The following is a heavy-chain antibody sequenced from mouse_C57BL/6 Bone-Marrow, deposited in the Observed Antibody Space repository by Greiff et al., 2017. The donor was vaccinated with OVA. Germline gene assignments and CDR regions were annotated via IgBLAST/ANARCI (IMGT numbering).Heavy chain of an antibody. V-gene: IGHV14-4*01. J-gene: IGHJ3*01. CDR1: GFNIKDDY. D-gene: IGHD6-1*01. CDR2: IDPENGDT. CDR3: TTASLFAY. Sequence: EVQLKQSGAELVRPGASVKLSCTASGFNIKDDYMHWVKQRPEQGLEWIGWIDPENGDTEYASKFPGTATITADTSSNTACLQLSSLASEDTAVYHCTTASLFAYWGQGTLVTVSA.